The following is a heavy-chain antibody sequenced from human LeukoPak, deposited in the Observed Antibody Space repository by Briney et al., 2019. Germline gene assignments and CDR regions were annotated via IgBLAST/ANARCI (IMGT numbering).Heavy chain of an antibody. D-gene: IGHD1-26*01. CDR3: ARDRATDN. Sequence: GGSLRLSCAASGFTFSSYAMSWVRQAPGKGLEWVANIKQDGSEKYYVDSVKGRFTISRDNAKNSLYLQMNSLRAEDTAVYYCARDRATDNWGQGTLVTVSS. CDR2: IKQDGSEK. J-gene: IGHJ4*02. V-gene: IGHV3-7*01. CDR1: GFTFSSYA.